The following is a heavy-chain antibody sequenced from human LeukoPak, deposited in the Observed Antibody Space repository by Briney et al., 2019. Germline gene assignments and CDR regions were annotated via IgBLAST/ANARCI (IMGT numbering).Heavy chain of an antibody. D-gene: IGHD6-13*01. CDR3: ARSPLSSRWYMYYYVMDV. J-gene: IGHJ6*02. V-gene: IGHV1-69*13. Sequence: SVKVSCKASGDTFSSYAISWVRQAPGQGLEWMGGIIPIFGTANYAQKFQGRVTITADESTSTAYMELSSLRSEDTAVYYCARSPLSSRWYMYYYVMDVWGQGTTVTVSS. CDR2: IIPIFGTA. CDR1: GDTFSSYA.